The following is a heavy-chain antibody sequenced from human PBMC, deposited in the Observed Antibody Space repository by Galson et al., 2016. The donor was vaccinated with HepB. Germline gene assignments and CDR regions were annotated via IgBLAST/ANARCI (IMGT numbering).Heavy chain of an antibody. V-gene: IGHV3-15*01. Sequence: SLRLSCAVSGFTFNNAWMSWVRQAPGKGLEWVGRIKSTTDGGTTDYAAPVKGRFTISRDDAKNTLYLQMNSLKAEDTAVYYGTRCRTSCSTFDYWGQGTLVTVSS. CDR3: TRCRTSCSTFDY. CDR2: IKSTTDGGTT. D-gene: IGHD2-2*01. J-gene: IGHJ4*02. CDR1: GFTFNNAW.